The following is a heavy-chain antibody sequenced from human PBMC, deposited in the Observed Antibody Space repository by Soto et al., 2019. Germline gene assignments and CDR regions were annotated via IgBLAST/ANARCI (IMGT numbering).Heavy chain of an antibody. D-gene: IGHD3-22*01. Sequence: QVQLVQSGAEVRKPGASVKVSCKTSGYTFINYDINWVRQATGQGLEWMGWMNADNGRTGYAQKFQGRVTMTRNTSITTAYMELSSRRSDDTAVYYCVRGQDYERHWGQGTLVTVSS. CDR2: MNADNGRT. CDR1: GYTFINYD. J-gene: IGHJ1*01. V-gene: IGHV1-8*01. CDR3: VRGQDYERH.